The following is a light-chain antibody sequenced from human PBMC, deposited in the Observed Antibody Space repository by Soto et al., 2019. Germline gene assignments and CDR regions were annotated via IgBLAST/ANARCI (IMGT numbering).Light chain of an antibody. CDR1: QVISSY. CDR3: QQLNSYPIT. J-gene: IGKJ5*01. V-gene: IGKV1-9*01. Sequence: DIQLTQSPSFLSATEGDRVTITCRASQVISSYLAWYQQKPGNAPKLLIYAASTLQSGVPSRFSGSRSGTEFTLTISSLQPEDFATYYCQQLNSYPITFGQGTRLEI. CDR2: AAS.